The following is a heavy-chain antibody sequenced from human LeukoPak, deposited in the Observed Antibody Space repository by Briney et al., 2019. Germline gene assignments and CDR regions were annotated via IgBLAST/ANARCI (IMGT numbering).Heavy chain of an antibody. CDR2: IYYGGST. D-gene: IGHD2-15*01. V-gene: IGHV4-59*01. J-gene: IGHJ4*02. CDR1: GDSINSNY. Sequence: SETLSLTCSVSGDSINSNYWSWMRQPLGKGLEWIGCIYYGGSTNYNPSLKSRVSMSVDTSKNQFSLNLSSVTAADTAVYHCARLLAGCPGGRCRAHFDYWGQGTLVTVSS. CDR3: ARLLAGCPGGRCRAHFDY.